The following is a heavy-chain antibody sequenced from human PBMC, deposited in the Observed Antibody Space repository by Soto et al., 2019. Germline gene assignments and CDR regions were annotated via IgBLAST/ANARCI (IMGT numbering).Heavy chain of an antibody. CDR2: ISGSGANT. J-gene: IGHJ4*02. Sequence: EVQLLESGGGLAQPGGSLRLSCAASGFIFSTYAMCWVRQAPGKGLELVSTISGSGANTYYAASVRGRFTISRDNSKNTLYLQVIGLRGEDTAVYYCAKEGGCNWNDPFDYWGQGTLVTVSS. V-gene: IGHV3-23*01. CDR1: GFIFSTYA. D-gene: IGHD1-1*01. CDR3: AKEGGCNWNDPFDY.